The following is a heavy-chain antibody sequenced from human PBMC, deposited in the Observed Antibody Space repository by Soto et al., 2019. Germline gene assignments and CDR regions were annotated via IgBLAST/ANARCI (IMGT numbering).Heavy chain of an antibody. CDR3: ARDYSENYGDYVGYFDY. V-gene: IGHV3-74*01. Sequence: PGGSLRPSCAASGFTFRSYWMHWVRQAPGQLLVWVSRINSDGSSTSYADSVKGRFTISRDNAKNTLYLQMNSLRAEDTAVYYCARDYSENYGDYVGYFDYWGQGTLVTVSS. D-gene: IGHD4-17*01. J-gene: IGHJ4*02. CDR2: INSDGSST. CDR1: GFTFRSYW.